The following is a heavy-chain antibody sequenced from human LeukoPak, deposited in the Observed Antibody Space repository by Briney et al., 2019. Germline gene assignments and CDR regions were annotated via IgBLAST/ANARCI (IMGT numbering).Heavy chain of an antibody. Sequence: KPGGSLRLSCAASGFTFSSYSMNWVRQAPGKGLGWVSSISSSSSYIYYADSVKGRFTISRDNAKNSLYLQMNSLRAEDTAVYYCARDCTNGVCPIYYYYGMDVWGQGTTVTVSS. J-gene: IGHJ6*02. V-gene: IGHV3-21*01. CDR3: ARDCTNGVCPIYYYYGMDV. CDR1: GFTFSSYS. CDR2: ISSSSSYI. D-gene: IGHD2-8*01.